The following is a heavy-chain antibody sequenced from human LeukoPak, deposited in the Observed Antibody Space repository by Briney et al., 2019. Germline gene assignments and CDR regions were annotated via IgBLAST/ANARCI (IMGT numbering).Heavy chain of an antibody. CDR1: GFTFSRYW. J-gene: IGHJ4*02. CDR2: IKQDGSET. V-gene: IGHV3-7*01. CDR3: ARDFLRAIYCNNTTYSPGFDY. D-gene: IGHD2/OR15-2a*01. Sequence: GGSLRLSCAASGFTFSRYWMSWVRQAPGKGLEWVANIKQDGSETYYVDSVKGRFTISRDNGKNSLFLQMNSLGAEDTAVYYCARDFLRAIYCNNTTYSPGFDYWGQGTLVSVSS.